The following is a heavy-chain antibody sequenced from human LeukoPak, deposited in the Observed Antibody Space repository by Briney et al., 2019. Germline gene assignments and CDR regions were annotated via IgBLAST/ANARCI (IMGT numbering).Heavy chain of an antibody. J-gene: IGHJ4*02. D-gene: IGHD6-13*01. CDR3: ARDCCLDSSSWYSPYYFDY. V-gene: IGHV3-21*01. CDR1: GFTFSSYS. Sequence: GGSLRLSCAASGFTFSSYSMNWVRQAPGKGLEWVSSISSSSSYIYYADSVKGRFTISRDNAKKSLYLQMNSLRAEDTAVYYCARDCCLDSSSWYSPYYFDYWGQGTLVTVSS. CDR2: ISSSSSYI.